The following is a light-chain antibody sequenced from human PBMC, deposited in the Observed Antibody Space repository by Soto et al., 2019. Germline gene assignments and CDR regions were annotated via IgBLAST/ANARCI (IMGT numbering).Light chain of an antibody. J-gene: IGLJ1*01. Sequence: QSVLTQPASVSGSPGQSITISCTGSSSDIGGYNSVSWYQQHPGEAPKLVIYDVNNRPSGVSNRFSGSKSGNTASLAISGLQAEDEADYYCSSYTSTSTPYVFGTGTKLTVL. CDR1: SSDIGGYNS. CDR2: DVN. CDR3: SSYTSTSTPYV. V-gene: IGLV2-14*01.